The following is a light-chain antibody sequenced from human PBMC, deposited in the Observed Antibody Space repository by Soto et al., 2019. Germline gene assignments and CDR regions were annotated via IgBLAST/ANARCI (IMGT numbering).Light chain of an antibody. Sequence: QSVLTQPPSVSGAPGQRVTISCTGSSSNIGAGYDVHWYQQLPGTTPKLLIYGNSNRPSGVPDRFSGSKSGTSASLAITGLQAEDEADYYCQSYDSSLSVYVFGTSTKVTVL. CDR1: SSNIGAGYD. CDR3: QSYDSSLSVYV. CDR2: GNS. J-gene: IGLJ1*01. V-gene: IGLV1-40*01.